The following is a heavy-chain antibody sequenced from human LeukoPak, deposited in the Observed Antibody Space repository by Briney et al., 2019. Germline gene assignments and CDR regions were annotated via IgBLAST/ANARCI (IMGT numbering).Heavy chain of an antibody. J-gene: IGHJ4*02. D-gene: IGHD2-2*01. Sequence: GGSLRLSCAASGFTFFNDALSWVRQAPGKGLESVSGISGRGGGSYYADSVKGRFTISRDNSKNTVYLQMHSLRAEDTAVYYCAKAKMPAAMGTDYWGQGTLVTVSP. CDR2: ISGRGGGS. CDR3: AKAKMPAAMGTDY. CDR1: GFTFFNDA. V-gene: IGHV3-23*01.